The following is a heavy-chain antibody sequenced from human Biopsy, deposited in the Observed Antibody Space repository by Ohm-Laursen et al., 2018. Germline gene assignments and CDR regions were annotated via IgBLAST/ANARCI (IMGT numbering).Heavy chain of an antibody. J-gene: IGHJ3*02. CDR2: ISTYNDDT. D-gene: IGHD3-3*01. V-gene: IGHV1-18*04. CDR3: ARDPGYDFWSGSDPFDI. Sequence: EASVKVSCKTSGYTFTAYGISWVRQAPGQGLEWTGWISTYNDDTNIAQKFQGRVSMTTDTSTRTAHMELRSLRSGDTAIYFCARDPGYDFWSGSDPFDIWGQGTLVTVS. CDR1: GYTFTAYG.